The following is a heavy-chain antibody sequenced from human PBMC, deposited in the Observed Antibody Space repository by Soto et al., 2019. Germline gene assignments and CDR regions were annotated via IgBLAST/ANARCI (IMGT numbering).Heavy chain of an antibody. CDR1: GFTFSSYG. D-gene: IGHD2-21*02. V-gene: IGHV3-33*01. J-gene: IGHJ3*01. CDR3: ARVRSTVVTPLDGFAL. CDR2: IGFDGSDE. Sequence: QVQLVESGGGVVQPGRSLKLSCAASGFTFSSYGMHWVRQGPGKGLEWVAVIGFDGSDEYYADSVKGRFTISRDNFKNTLYLQLHSLRDEDTAVYYCARVRSTVVTPLDGFALWGRGTMVTVSS.